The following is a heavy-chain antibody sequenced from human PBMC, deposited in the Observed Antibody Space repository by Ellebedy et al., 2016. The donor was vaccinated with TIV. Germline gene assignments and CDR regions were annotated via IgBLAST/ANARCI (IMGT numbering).Heavy chain of an antibody. J-gene: IGHJ4*02. CDR3: ARDHDWAFDY. CDR1: GFAFSSHG. Sequence: GGSLRLXXAASGFAFSSHGMNWVRHAPGKGLEWISHINDGSNWIDYADSVKGRFTISRDNAKNSVYLQMNNLRVEDTAVYYCARDHDWAFDYWGQGTLVAVSS. D-gene: IGHD3-9*01. CDR2: INDGSNWI. V-gene: IGHV3-48*01.